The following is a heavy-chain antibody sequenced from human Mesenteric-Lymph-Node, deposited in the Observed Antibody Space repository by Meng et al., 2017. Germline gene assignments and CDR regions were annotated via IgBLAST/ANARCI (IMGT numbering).Heavy chain of an antibody. CDR2: IYHSGST. J-gene: IGHJ4*02. Sequence: SETLSLTCAVSGYSISSGYYWGWIRQPPGKGLGWIGSIYHSGSTYYNPSLKSRVTISVDTSKNQFSLKLSSVTAADTAVYYCARDSGSYPGGYFDYWAQGTLVTVSS. D-gene: IGHD1-26*01. V-gene: IGHV4-38-2*02. CDR3: ARDSGSYPGGYFDY. CDR1: GYSISSGYY.